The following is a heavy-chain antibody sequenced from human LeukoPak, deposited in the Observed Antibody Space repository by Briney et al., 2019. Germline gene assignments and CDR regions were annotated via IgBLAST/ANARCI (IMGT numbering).Heavy chain of an antibody. V-gene: IGHV3-74*01. Sequence: PGGPLRLSCAASGFTFSNNWMHWVRQAPGEGLVWVSRISSDGSSTSYADSVKGRFTISRDNAKNTLYLHMNSLRAEDTAVYYCAKDGGNYYDTAGNHLMRSYMDVWGKGTTVTVSS. CDR1: GFTFSNNW. D-gene: IGHD3-22*01. J-gene: IGHJ6*04. CDR2: ISSDGSST. CDR3: AKDGGNYYDTAGNHLMRSYMDV.